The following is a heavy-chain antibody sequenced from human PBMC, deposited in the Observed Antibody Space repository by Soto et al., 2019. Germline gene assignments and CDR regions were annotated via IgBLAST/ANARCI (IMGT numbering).Heavy chain of an antibody. CDR3: VRDQCFGRGRSCDFFDF. CDR1: GFTFTTYA. Sequence: GGSLRLSCAASGFTFTTYAIHWVRQAPGKGLEWVAVISNDGRGKYYADSVKGRFTISRGNSKNTLYLQMNSLRSDDTAVYYCVRDQCFGRGRSCDFFDFWGQGTLVTVYS. J-gene: IGHJ4*02. CDR2: ISNDGRGK. D-gene: IGHD2-15*01. V-gene: IGHV3-30*04.